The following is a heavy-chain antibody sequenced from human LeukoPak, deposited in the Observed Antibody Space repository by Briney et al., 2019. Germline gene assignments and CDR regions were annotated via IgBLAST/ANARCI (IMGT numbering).Heavy chain of an antibody. CDR2: IYTSGST. J-gene: IGHJ4*02. CDR1: GFSISSYY. CDR3: ARDQGYYYDSSGYRNFDY. V-gene: IGHV4-4*07. D-gene: IGHD3-22*01. Sequence: SETLSLTCTASGFSISSYYWSWIRQPAGKGLEWIGRIYTSGSTNYNPSLKGRVTMSVDTSKNQFSLKLSSVTAADTAVYYWARDQGYYYDSSGYRNFDYWGQGTLVTVSS.